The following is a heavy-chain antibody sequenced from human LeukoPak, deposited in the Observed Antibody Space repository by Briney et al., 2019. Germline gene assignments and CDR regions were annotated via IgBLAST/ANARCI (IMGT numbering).Heavy chain of an antibody. CDR2: ILNKANSYTT. J-gene: IGHJ6*03. V-gene: IGHV3-72*01. CDR3: TGLIMDV. D-gene: IGHD3-16*01. Sequence: GGPLRLSCAASGFTFSDHSMDWVRQAPGKGLEWVGRILNKANSYTTHYAASVKGRFTISRDDSKNSLSLQMNSLKTEDTAVYYCTGLIMDVWGKGTTVAVSS. CDR1: GFTFSDHS.